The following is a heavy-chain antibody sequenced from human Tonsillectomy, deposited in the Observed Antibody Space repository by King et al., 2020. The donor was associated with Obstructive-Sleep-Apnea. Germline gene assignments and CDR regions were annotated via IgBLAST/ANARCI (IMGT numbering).Heavy chain of an antibody. Sequence: VQLVQSGGGLVKPGGSLRLSCAASGLNFINAWMSWVRQAPGKGLEWVGRIKNKIDGGTTDYAAPVKGRFIISRDDSKNTLYLQMNSLKIEDTAVYYCTTDPGDYPEYWGQGTLVTVSS. CDR3: TTDPGDYPEY. CDR2: IKNKIDGGTT. CDR1: GLNFINAW. V-gene: IGHV3-15*01. J-gene: IGHJ4*02.